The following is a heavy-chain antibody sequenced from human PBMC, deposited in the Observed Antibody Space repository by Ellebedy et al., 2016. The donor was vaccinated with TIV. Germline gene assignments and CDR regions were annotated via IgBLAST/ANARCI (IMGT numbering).Heavy chain of an antibody. Sequence: GESLKISCAASGFSLSTYWMHWVLQVPGKGLEWVSRVSSDVTGPTYADSVMGRFIISRDNAKSTVYLQMFSLRPEDTAVYYCARGVLNSGYYADYWGRGTLVTVSS. CDR2: VSSDVTGP. CDR1: GFSLSTYW. V-gene: IGHV3-74*01. J-gene: IGHJ4*02. CDR3: ARGVLNSGYYADY. D-gene: IGHD3-22*01.